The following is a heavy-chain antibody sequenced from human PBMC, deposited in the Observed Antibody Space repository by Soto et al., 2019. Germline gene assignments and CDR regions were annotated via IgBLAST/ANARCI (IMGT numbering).Heavy chain of an antibody. CDR3: AVLTFGAHKYFDY. D-gene: IGHD3-16*01. CDR2: IYYSGST. CDR1: DASISSRNW. J-gene: IGHJ4*02. Sequence: QVQLQESGPGLVKPSGTLSLTCAVSDASISSRNWWSWVRQPLGKGLEWIGEIYYSGSTNYNPSLKSRVTISVDKYKNQFSLKLSSVTAADTAVYYCAVLTFGAHKYFDYWGQGTLVTVSS. V-gene: IGHV4-4*02.